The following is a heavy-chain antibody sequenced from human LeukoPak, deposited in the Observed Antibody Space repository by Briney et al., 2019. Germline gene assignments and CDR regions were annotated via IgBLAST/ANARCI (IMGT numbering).Heavy chain of an antibody. J-gene: IGHJ1*01. CDR3: AKVARNSSWPYFEH. D-gene: IGHD3-9*01. Sequence: VGSLRLSCAASGFTLDDNSIYWVRQPPGKGLEWVSLISWNGAATYSADSVRGRFTVSRDNSRKSTFIEMNSLITEASAMYYCAKVARNSSWPYFEHWGQGTLVTVSS. V-gene: IGHV3-43*01. CDR2: ISWNGAAT. CDR1: GFTLDDNS.